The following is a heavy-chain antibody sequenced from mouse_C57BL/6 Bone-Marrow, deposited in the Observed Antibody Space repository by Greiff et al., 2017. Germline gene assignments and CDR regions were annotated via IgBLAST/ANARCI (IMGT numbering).Heavy chain of an antibody. V-gene: IGHV1-72*01. D-gene: IGHD2-4*01. CDR2: IDPNSGGT. CDR1: GYTFTSYW. J-gene: IGHJ4*01. Sequence: QVHVKQPGAELVKPGASVKLSCKASGYTFTSYWMHWVKQRPGRGLEWIGRIDPNSGGTKYNEKFKSKATLTVDKPSSTAYMQLSSLTSEDSAVYYCARGRLRRRRYYAMDYWGQGTSVTVSS. CDR3: ARGRLRRRRYYAMDY.